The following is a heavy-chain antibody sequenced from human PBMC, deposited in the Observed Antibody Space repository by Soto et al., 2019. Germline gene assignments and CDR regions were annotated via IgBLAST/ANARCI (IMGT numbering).Heavy chain of an antibody. J-gene: IGHJ4*02. Sequence: QVQLVQSGAEVEGPGASVKVSCKASGYTFTEYYIHWVRQAPGQGLEWVGMINPSGGSASYALKFPARVPMTRDTSTSTVYMELSSLRSEDTAVYYCARDHDYGWGNYRYTADYWGQGTLVTVSS. V-gene: IGHV1-46*01. CDR1: GYTFTEYY. CDR3: ARDHDYGWGNYRYTADY. CDR2: INPSGGSA. D-gene: IGHD3-16*02.